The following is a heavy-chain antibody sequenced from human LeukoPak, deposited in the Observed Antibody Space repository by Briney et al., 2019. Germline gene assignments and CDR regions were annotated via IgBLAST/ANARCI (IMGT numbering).Heavy chain of an antibody. D-gene: IGHD5-18*01. Sequence: GGSLSLSCSASGFTFSGFLMNWLRQAPRKGLEWVANIKQDGSEKYYLDLVKGRFTISRDNAKNSLLPQMNGLRAEDTAVYYCAREGDKAVITYAYWGQGTLVTVSS. CDR2: IKQDGSEK. CDR1: GFTFSGFL. V-gene: IGHV3-7*01. CDR3: AREGDKAVITYAY. J-gene: IGHJ4*02.